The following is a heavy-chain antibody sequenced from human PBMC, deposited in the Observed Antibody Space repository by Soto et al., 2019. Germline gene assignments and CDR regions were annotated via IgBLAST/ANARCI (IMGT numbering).Heavy chain of an antibody. V-gene: IGHV1-2*02. J-gene: IGHJ4*02. CDR1: GYTFTDYY. CDR3: SRASAVAGGSSNSLPNDY. CDR2: INPTSGGT. D-gene: IGHD6-19*01. Sequence: ASVKVSCKASGYTFTDYYMHWVRQAPGQGLEWMGWINPTSGGTSYAQNFQGRVTMTRDTSISTAYMELSRLSSDDTAVYYCSRASAVAGGSSNSLPNDYWGQGTLVTVSS.